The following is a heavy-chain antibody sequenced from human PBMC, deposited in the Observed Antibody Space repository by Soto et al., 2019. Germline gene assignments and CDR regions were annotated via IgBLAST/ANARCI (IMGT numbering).Heavy chain of an antibody. CDR3: ARVSRYDSRGY. CDR2: NRNKANNYTT. CDR1: GFTFSDHY. D-gene: IGHD3-22*01. V-gene: IGHV3-72*01. J-gene: IGHJ4*02. Sequence: EVPLVESGGGLVQPGGSLRLSCTASGFTFSDHYMDWVRQAPGKGLEWVGRNRNKANNYTTQYAASVKGRFTISRDDSKNSLYLQMNSLKTEDTAVYYCARVSRYDSRGYWGQGTLVTVSS.